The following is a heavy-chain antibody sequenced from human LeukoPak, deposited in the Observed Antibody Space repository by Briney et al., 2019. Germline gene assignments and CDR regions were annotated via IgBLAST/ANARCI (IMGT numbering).Heavy chain of an antibody. CDR1: GFSFSSYS. V-gene: IGHV3-48*01. CDR3: ARKNTTSSEDY. J-gene: IGHJ4*02. D-gene: IGHD6-6*01. Sequence: PGGSLRLSCAASGFSFSSYSMNWVRQAPGKGLEWVSFISGSSSSIDYADSVKGRFTISRDNGKNSLFLHMNSPRAEDTAVYYCARKNTTSSEDYWGQGTLVTVSS. CDR2: ISGSSSSI.